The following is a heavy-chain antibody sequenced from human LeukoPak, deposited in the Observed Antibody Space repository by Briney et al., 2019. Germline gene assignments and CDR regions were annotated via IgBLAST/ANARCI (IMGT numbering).Heavy chain of an antibody. V-gene: IGHV4-34*01. CDR1: GGSFSGYY. J-gene: IGHJ5*02. D-gene: IGHD3-16*02. CDR3: ARVRYYDYVWGSYRRNWFDP. Sequence: SETLSLTCAVYGGSFSGYYWSWIRQPPGKGLEWIGEINHSGSTNYNPSLKSRVTISVDTSKNQFSLKPSSVTAADTAVYYCARVRYYDYVWGSYRRNWFDPWGQGTLVTVSS. CDR2: INHSGST.